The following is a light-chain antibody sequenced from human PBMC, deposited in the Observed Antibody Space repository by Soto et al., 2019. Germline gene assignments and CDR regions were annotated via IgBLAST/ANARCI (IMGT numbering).Light chain of an antibody. V-gene: IGLV2-11*01. CDR3: CSYAGRYTYV. CDR1: STDIGGYNY. CDR2: DVS. Sequence: QSALTQPRSVSWSPGQSVTISCSGTSTDIGGYNYVSWYQQHPGKAPKLMIYDVSKRPSGVPDRFSGSKSGSTASLTISGLQTDDEADYYCCSYAGRYTYVFGTGTKVTVL. J-gene: IGLJ1*01.